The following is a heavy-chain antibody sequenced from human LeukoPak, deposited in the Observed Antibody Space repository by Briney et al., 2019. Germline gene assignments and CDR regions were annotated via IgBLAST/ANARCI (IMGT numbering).Heavy chain of an antibody. J-gene: IGHJ6*02. V-gene: IGHV3-30*03. D-gene: IGHD2-15*01. CDR2: ISYDESDK. CDR3: ATGVVAATNAAYYGMDV. CDR1: GFTFSNYG. Sequence: GGSLRLSCAASGFTFSNYGMHWVRQAPGKGLEWVAVISYDESDKYYADSVKGRFTISRDNSKNTLYLQMNSLRPEDTAVYYCATGVVAATNAAYYGMDVWGQGTTVTVSS.